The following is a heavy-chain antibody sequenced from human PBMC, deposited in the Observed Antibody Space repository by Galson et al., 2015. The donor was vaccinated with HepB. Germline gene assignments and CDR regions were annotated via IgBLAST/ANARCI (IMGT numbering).Heavy chain of an antibody. CDR3: ARGSVIFSLWYFDL. V-gene: IGHV3-21*01. Sequence: SLRLSCAASGFTFSDYTMNWVRQAPGKGLEWVSSISGWSNYIFYADSPKGRVTLSRDNAENSLSLQMNSLRADDTAVYYCARGSVIFSLWYFDLWGRGTLVTVSS. CDR2: ISGWSNYI. D-gene: IGHD3/OR15-3a*01. CDR1: GFTFSDYT. J-gene: IGHJ2*01.